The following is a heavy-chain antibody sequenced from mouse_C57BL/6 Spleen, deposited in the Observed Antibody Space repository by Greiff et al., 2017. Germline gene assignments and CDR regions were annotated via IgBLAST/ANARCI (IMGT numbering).Heavy chain of an antibody. CDR1: GFTFSSYA. Sequence: EVKVVESGEGLVKPGGSLKLSCAASGFTFSSYAMSWVRQTPEKRLEWVAYISSGGDYIYYADTVEGRFTISRDNARNTLYLQKSSLKSEDTAMYYCTRDRGGYYNWFAYWGQGTLVTVSA. CDR2: ISSGGDYI. J-gene: IGHJ3*01. V-gene: IGHV5-9-1*02. D-gene: IGHD2-3*01. CDR3: TRDRGGYYNWFAY.